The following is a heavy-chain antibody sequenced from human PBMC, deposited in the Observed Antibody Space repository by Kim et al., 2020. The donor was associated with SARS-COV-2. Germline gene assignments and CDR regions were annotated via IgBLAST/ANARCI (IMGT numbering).Heavy chain of an antibody. Sequence: ASVKGEITISRDDSKNKVYVQMNSLTTEDTGVYYCPRERLGRWDSYHGMDVWGQGTTVTVSS. CDR3: PRERLGRWDSYHGMDV. V-gene: IGHV3-15*01. D-gene: IGHD7-27*01. J-gene: IGHJ6*02.